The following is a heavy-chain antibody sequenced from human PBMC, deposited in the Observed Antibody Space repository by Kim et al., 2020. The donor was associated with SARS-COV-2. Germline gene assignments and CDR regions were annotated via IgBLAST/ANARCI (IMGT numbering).Heavy chain of an antibody. CDR2: INAGNGNT. J-gene: IGHJ5*02. V-gene: IGHV1-3*01. Sequence: ASVKVSCKASGYTFTSYAMHWVRQAPGQRLEWMGWINAGNGNTKYSQKFQGRVTITRDTSASTAYMELSSLRSEDTAVYYCARDRRVNYYGSGGNWFDPWGQGTLVTVSS. CDR3: ARDRRVNYYGSGGNWFDP. D-gene: IGHD3-10*01. CDR1: GYTFTSYA.